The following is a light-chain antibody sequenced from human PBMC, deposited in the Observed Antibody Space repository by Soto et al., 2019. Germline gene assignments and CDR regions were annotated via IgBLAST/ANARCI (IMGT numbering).Light chain of an antibody. V-gene: IGLV2-8*01. CDR1: SGDVGGYNY. Sequence: QSALTQPPSASGSPGQSVTVSCTGSSGDVGGYNYVSWYQQHPGKAPKLMIYEVSKRPSGVPDRFSGSKSDNTASLTVSGLQAEDEADYYCETWDSNTRVFGGGTKLTVL. J-gene: IGLJ3*02. CDR3: ETWDSNTRV. CDR2: EVS.